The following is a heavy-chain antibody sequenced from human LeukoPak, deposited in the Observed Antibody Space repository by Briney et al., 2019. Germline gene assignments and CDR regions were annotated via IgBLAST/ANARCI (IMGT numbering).Heavy chain of an antibody. CDR1: GGSISSYY. D-gene: IGHD3-22*01. CDR3: ARHRGRTYYDSTGYSQRGYYFDY. CDR2: IYTSGST. Sequence: SETLSLTCTVSGGSISSYYWSWIRQPAGKGLEWIGRIYTSGSTNYNPSLKSRVTMSVDTSKNQFSLKLSSVTAADTAVYYCARHRGRTYYDSTGYSQRGYYFDYWGQGTLVTVSS. V-gene: IGHV4-4*07. J-gene: IGHJ4*02.